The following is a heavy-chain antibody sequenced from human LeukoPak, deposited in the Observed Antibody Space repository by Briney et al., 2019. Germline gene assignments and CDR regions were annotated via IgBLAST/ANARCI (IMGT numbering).Heavy chain of an antibody. CDR1: GYTFISYG. CDR3: ARGGGGEDYYDYIMDV. Sequence: ASVKVSCKASGYTFISYGFSWVRQAPGQGLEWMGWISAYNGDTNSAQKVQGRLTMTTDTSTSTAYMELRSLRSDDTAVYYCARGGGGEDYYDYIMDVWGQGTTVTVSS. V-gene: IGHV1-18*01. CDR2: ISAYNGDT. J-gene: IGHJ6*02. D-gene: IGHD4-17*01.